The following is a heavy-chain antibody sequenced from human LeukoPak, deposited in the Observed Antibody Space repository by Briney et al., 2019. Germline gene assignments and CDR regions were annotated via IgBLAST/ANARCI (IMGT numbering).Heavy chain of an antibody. CDR2: IYHSGST. Sequence: SETLSLTCAVSGGSISSNNWWSWVRQPPGKGLEWIGEIYHSGSTTYNPSLKSRVVISVDKSKNQFSLRLTSVTAADTAVYYCARADLGSYYYYGMDVWGQGTTVTVSS. V-gene: IGHV4-4*02. CDR3: ARADLGSYYYYGMDV. CDR1: GGSISSNNW. D-gene: IGHD3-16*01. J-gene: IGHJ6*02.